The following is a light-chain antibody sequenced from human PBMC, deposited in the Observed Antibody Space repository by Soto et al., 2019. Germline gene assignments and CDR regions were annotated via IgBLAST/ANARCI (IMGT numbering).Light chain of an antibody. CDR3: QQFAISTT. CDR2: DAS. Sequence: NQMTQSPSTLSASVGDRVTITCRASHNIERWMAWYQQKPGKAPSLLIFDASTLHSGVPSRFSGSGSGTDFTLTISSLQPDDFATYYCQQFAISTTFGQGTKVEVK. V-gene: IGKV1-5*01. J-gene: IGKJ1*01. CDR1: HNIERW.